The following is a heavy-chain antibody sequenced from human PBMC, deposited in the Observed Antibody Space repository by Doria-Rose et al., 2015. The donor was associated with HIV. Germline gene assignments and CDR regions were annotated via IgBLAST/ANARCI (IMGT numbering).Heavy chain of an antibody. D-gene: IGHD1-26*01. Sequence: QVQLVQSGLGLVKPSETLSLTCSVSGGSISHYYWSWIRQPPGEGLEYIGDIFYTGSTNYSPSLKSRVSISIDTSKNKFSLRLSSVTAADTAVYYCARVLSGTYDYWGQGTLVTVSS. V-gene: IGHV4-59*01. CDR3: ARVLSGTYDY. CDR2: IFYTGST. J-gene: IGHJ4*02. CDR1: GGSISHYY.